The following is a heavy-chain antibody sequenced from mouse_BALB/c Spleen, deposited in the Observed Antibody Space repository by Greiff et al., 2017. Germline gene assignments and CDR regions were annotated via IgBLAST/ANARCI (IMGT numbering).Heavy chain of an antibody. CDR1: GYTFSSYW. V-gene: IGHV1-9*01. J-gene: IGHJ2*01. CDR3: ASITPTFDY. Sequence: QVQLQQSGAELMKPGASVMISCKATGYTFSSYWIEWVKQRPGHGLEWIGEILPGSGSTNYNEKFKGKATFTADTSSNTAYMQLSSLTSEDSAVYYCASITPTFDYWGQGTTLTVSS. CDR2: ILPGSGST. D-gene: IGHD1-1*01.